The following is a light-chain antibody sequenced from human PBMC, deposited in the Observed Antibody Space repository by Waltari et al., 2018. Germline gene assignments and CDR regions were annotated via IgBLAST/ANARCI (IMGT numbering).Light chain of an antibody. Sequence: QSALTQPASVSGSPGQSLTLSCTGTNSDVGSYNYVSWYQQHPGKATKLMIYEVTNRPSGLSNRFSGSKSSNTASLTITELQAEDEADYYCSSYAGNDLVIFGGGTKLTVL. CDR2: EVT. J-gene: IGLJ2*01. CDR3: SSYAGNDLVI. V-gene: IGLV2-14*01. CDR1: NSDVGSYNY.